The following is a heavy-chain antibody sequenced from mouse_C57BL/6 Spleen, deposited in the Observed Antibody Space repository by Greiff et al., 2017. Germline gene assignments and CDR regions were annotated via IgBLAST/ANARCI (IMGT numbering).Heavy chain of an antibody. J-gene: IGHJ2*01. D-gene: IGHD1-1*01. Sequence: PMQQSGAELVRPGASVTLSCKASGYTFTDYEMHWVKQTPVHGLEWIGAIDPETGGTAYNQKFKGKAILTADKSSSTAYMELRSLTSEDSAVYYCTRREDYYGSIDYWGQGTTLTVSS. CDR2: IDPETGGT. CDR3: TRREDYYGSIDY. V-gene: IGHV1-15*01. CDR1: GYTFTDYE.